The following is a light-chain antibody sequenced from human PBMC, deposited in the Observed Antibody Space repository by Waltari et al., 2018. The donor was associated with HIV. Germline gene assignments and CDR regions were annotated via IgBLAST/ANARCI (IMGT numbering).Light chain of an antibody. Sequence: QSALTQPASVSGSPGQSITLSCPGTSSDIGCHYSVSWYQQLPGKAPKLMIYAVTYRPSGVSNRFSGSKSGNTASLTISGLQGEDEADYYCLSYTITNTLVFGGGTKLTVL. J-gene: IGLJ3*02. V-gene: IGLV2-14*01. CDR1: SSDIGCHYS. CDR3: LSYTITNTLV. CDR2: AVT.